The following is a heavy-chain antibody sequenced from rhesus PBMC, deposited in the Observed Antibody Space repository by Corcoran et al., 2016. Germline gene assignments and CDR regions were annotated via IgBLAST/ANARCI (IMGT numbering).Heavy chain of an antibody. CDR1: GGSISSNY. CDR3: ARHDRRYSGYSQGGNFDY. J-gene: IGHJ4*01. Sequence: QVQLQESGPGLVKPLETLSLTRAVSGGSISSNYRSWIRHAPGKGLEWLGYIYGSDSSTHYNPSLKSRVTLSVATSKNQLCLKLSSVTAADTAVYYCARHDRRYSGYSQGGNFDYWGQGVLVTVSS. D-gene: IGHD5-24*01. CDR2: IYGSDSST. V-gene: IGHV4S11*01.